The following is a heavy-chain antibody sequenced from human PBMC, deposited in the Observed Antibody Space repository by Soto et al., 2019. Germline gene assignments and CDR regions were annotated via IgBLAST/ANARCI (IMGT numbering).Heavy chain of an antibody. V-gene: IGHV3-30*03. CDR3: VENQYYFDY. CDR2: ISYDGSNK. D-gene: IGHD2-2*01. Sequence: QVQLVESGGGVVQPGRSLRLACAASGVPFSSYGMHWVREAPGKGLEWVAVISYDGSNKYYADSVKGRFTISKDNSASKLYLQINSLRPKDTALYYCVENQYYFDYRGQGTLVTVSP. J-gene: IGHJ4*02. CDR1: GVPFSSYG.